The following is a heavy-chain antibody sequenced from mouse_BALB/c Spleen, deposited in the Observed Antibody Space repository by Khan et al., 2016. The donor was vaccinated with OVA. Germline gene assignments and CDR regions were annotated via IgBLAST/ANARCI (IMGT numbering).Heavy chain of an antibody. CDR3: ATHHYFSYTLDH. CDR1: GYSFTNYG. CDR2: INTYTGKP. J-gene: IGHJ4*01. V-gene: IGHV9-3-1*01. D-gene: IGHD1-1*01. Sequence: QIQLVQSGPELKKPGETVKISCKASGYSFTNYGMNWVQQSPGKALKWMGWINTYTGKPTYSDDFTGRFAFSLDTSASTDYLQINNLKNDDTATYFCATHHYFSYTLDHWGQGTSVTVSS.